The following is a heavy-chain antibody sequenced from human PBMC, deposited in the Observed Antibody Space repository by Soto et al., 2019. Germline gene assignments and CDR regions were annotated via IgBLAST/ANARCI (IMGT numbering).Heavy chain of an antibody. CDR1: GFTFNNAW. CDR2: IKSEADGGTA. Sequence: GGSLRLSCAASGFTFNNAWMSWVRQAPGKGLEWVGRIKSEADGGTADYAAPVKGRFTISRDDSKNTLYLQMDSLKAEDTAVYYCNSFYEHGGFHSQSLDYWGQGTLVTVSS. D-gene: IGHD2-15*01. V-gene: IGHV3-15*01. J-gene: IGHJ4*02. CDR3: NSFYEHGGFHSQSLDY.